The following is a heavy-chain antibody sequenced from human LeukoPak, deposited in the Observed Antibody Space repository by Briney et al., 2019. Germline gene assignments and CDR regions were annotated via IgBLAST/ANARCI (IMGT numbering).Heavy chain of an antibody. J-gene: IGHJ4*02. CDR2: IYASGST. CDR3: ARDLVFLRGFYYDTSGFNY. D-gene: IGHD3-22*01. Sequence: PSETLSLTCTVSGGSISSYYWSWIRQPAGKGLEWIGRIYASGSTNYNPSLKSRVTMSVDTSKNQFSLKLSSVTAADTAVYYCARDLVFLRGFYYDTSGFNYWGQGTLVTVSS. CDR1: GGSISSYY. V-gene: IGHV4-4*07.